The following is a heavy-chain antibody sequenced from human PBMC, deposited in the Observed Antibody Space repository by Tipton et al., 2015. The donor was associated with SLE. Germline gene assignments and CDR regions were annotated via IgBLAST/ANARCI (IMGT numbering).Heavy chain of an antibody. CDR2: ISGSGGST. V-gene: IGHV3-23*01. CDR1: GFTFSSYV. CDR3: AKDKGTYFFDY. Sequence: GSLRLSCAASGFTFSSYVMSWVRQAPGKGLEWVSAISGSGGSTYYADSVKGRFTISRDNSRDTVSLQMDSLRADDTAVYYCAKDKGTYFFDYWGHGALVTVSS. J-gene: IGHJ4*01.